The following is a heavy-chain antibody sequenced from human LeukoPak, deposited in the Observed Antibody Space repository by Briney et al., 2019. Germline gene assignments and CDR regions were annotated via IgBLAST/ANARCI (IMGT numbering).Heavy chain of an antibody. CDR3: ARDLDHDILTGYYNFDY. CDR1: GYTFTSYG. Sequence: ASVKVSCKASGYTFTSYGISWVRQAPGQGLEWMGWISAYNGNTNYAQKLQGRVTMTTDTSTSTAYMELRSLRSDDTAVYYCARDLDHDILTGYYNFDYWGQGTLFTVSS. D-gene: IGHD3-9*01. V-gene: IGHV1-18*01. J-gene: IGHJ4*02. CDR2: ISAYNGNT.